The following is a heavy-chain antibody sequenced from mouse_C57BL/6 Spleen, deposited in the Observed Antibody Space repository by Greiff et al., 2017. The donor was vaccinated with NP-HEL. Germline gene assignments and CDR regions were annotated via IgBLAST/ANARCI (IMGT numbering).Heavy chain of an antibody. J-gene: IGHJ2*01. CDR1: GYTFTSYW. Sequence: QVQLQQSGAELVMPGASVKLSCKASGYTFTSYWMHWVKQRPGQGLEWIGEIDPSDSYTNYNQKFKGKSTLTVDKSSSTAYMQLSSLTSEDSAVYYCARRPYYYGSSFDYWGQGTTLTVSS. V-gene: IGHV1-69*01. D-gene: IGHD1-1*01. CDR3: ARRPYYYGSSFDY. CDR2: IDPSDSYT.